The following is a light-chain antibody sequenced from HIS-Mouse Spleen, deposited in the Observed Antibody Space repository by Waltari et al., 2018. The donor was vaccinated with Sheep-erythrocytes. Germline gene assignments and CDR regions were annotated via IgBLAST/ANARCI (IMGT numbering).Light chain of an antibody. CDR2: DAS. Sequence: EIVLTQSPATLSLSPGVRAPLSCRASQSVSSYLAWYQQKPGQAPRLLIYDASNRATGIPARFSGSGSGTDFTLTISSLEPEDFAVYYCQQRSNWYTFGQGTKLEIK. J-gene: IGKJ2*01. CDR3: QQRSNWYT. V-gene: IGKV3-11*01. CDR1: QSVSSY.